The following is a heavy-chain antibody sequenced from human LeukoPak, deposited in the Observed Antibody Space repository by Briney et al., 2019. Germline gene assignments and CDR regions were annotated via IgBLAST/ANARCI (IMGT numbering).Heavy chain of an antibody. CDR3: ARFSWGCSTASCYLSN. CDR1: GGSLSGHY. Sequence: SETLSLTCIVGGGSLSGHYWGWIRPPPGKGLELVGHIYYTGTTFYNPSLNSRVTITLDTSRNQFSLRLTSVIAADTAVYYCARFSWGCSTASCYLSNWGQGALVTVSS. D-gene: IGHD2-2*01. CDR2: IYYTGTT. J-gene: IGHJ4*02. V-gene: IGHV4-59*11.